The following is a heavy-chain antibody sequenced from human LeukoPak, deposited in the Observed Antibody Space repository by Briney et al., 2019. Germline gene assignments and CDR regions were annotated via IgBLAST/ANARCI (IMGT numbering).Heavy chain of an antibody. Sequence: ASVKVSCKASGYTFTSYGSSWVRQAPGQGLAWMGWSSAYNGNTNYAQKLQGRVTTTTDTSTSTAYMELRSLRSDDTAVYYCARTLKDPLLDYWGQGTLVTVSS. V-gene: IGHV1-18*01. CDR1: GYTFTSYG. D-gene: IGHD3-3*01. CDR3: ARTLKDPLLDY. CDR2: SSAYNGNT. J-gene: IGHJ4*02.